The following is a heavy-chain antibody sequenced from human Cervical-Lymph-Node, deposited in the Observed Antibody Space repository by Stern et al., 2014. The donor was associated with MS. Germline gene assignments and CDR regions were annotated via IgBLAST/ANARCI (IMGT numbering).Heavy chain of an antibody. J-gene: IGHJ4*02. Sequence: VQLEESGPGLVKPSETLSLTCNVSGDSMSSYYWTWIRQPAGKGLQWIGRIYASGSTNYNPSLKSRVTMSINTSKNQFPLKLRSVTAADTALYYCVGMKYSYGEDYWGQGTLVTVSS. V-gene: IGHV4-4*07. CDR1: GDSMSSYY. CDR3: VGMKYSYGEDY. CDR2: IYASGST. D-gene: IGHD5-18*01.